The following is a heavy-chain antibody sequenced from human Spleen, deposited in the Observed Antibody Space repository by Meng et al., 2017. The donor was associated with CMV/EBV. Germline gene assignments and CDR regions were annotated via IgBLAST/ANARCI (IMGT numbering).Heavy chain of an antibody. Sequence: SETLSLTCTVSGASISGSNYYWGWIRQPPGKGLEWIASIYYSGSTYYNPSLKSRVTISVDTSKNQFSLKLTSVTAADTAVHDCARIGYNWNLFDYWGQGTLVTVSS. J-gene: IGHJ4*02. CDR2: IYYSGST. CDR3: ARIGYNWNLFDY. CDR1: GASISGSNYY. D-gene: IGHD1-20*01. V-gene: IGHV4-39*07.